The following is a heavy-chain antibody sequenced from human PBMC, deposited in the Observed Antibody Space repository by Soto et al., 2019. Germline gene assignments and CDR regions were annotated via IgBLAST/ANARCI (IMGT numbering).Heavy chain of an antibody. CDR1: GYSFTSYW. J-gene: IGHJ3*02. CDR2: IYPGDSDT. CDR3: ARHREPMWAPDAFDI. V-gene: IGHV5-51*01. Sequence: GESLKISCKGSGYSFTSYWIGWVRQMPGKGLEWMGIIYPGDSDTRYSPSFQGQVTISADKSISTAYLQWSSLKASDTAMYYCARHREPMWAPDAFDIWGQGTMVTVSS. D-gene: IGHD1-26*01.